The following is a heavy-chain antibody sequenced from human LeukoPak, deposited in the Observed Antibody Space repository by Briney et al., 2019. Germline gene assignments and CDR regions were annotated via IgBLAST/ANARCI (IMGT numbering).Heavy chain of an antibody. CDR2: IRSKANSYAT. J-gene: IGHJ4*02. Sequence: GGSLRLSCAASGFTFSGSAMHWVRQASGKGLEWVGRIRSKANSYATAYAASGKGRVTISRDDSKNTAYLQMNSLKTEDTAVYYCTRPRSSTSWDFDYWGQGTLVTVSS. V-gene: IGHV3-73*01. CDR1: GFTFSGSA. CDR3: TRPRSSTSWDFDY. D-gene: IGHD2-2*01.